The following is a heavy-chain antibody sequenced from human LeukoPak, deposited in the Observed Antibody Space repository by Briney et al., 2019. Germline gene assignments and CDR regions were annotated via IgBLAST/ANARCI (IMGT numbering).Heavy chain of an antibody. CDR3: VKDRGGTYYFDF. D-gene: IGHD1-26*01. CDR2: IRYDGSTK. CDR1: GSTFSSSG. J-gene: IGHJ4*02. Sequence: GGSRRLSCAASGSTFSSSGMHWVRQAPAKGLEWVTFIRYDGSTKSYADSVKGRFTISRDNSKNTLYLQMNSLRAEDTAVYYCVKDRGGTYYFDFWGQGTPVTVSS. V-gene: IGHV3-30*02.